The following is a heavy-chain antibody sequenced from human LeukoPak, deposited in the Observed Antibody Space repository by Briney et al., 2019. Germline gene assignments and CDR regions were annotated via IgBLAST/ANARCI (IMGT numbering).Heavy chain of an antibody. J-gene: IGHJ4*02. D-gene: IGHD3-10*01. Sequence: PGGSLRLSCAASGFTFSSYEMNWVRQAPGKGLEWVSYISSSGSTIYYADSVKGRFTISRDNAKNSPYLQMNSLRAEDTAVYYCATIAGSYYVFGYWGQGTLVTVSS. CDR1: GFTFSSYE. V-gene: IGHV3-48*03. CDR3: ATIAGSYYVFGY. CDR2: ISSSGSTI.